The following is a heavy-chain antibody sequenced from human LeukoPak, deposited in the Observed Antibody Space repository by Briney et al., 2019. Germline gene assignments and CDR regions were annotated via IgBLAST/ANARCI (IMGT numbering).Heavy chain of an antibody. V-gene: IGHV1-3*01. CDR3: ARGIFSVGATTYYYYYMDV. J-gene: IGHJ6*03. Sequence: GASVKVSCKASGYTFTGYYMHWVRQAPGQRLEWMGGINAGNGNTKYSQKFQGRVTITRDTSASTAYMELSSLRSEDTAVYYCARGIFSVGATTYYYYYMDVWGKGTTVTVSS. D-gene: IGHD1-26*01. CDR1: GYTFTGYY. CDR2: INAGNGNT.